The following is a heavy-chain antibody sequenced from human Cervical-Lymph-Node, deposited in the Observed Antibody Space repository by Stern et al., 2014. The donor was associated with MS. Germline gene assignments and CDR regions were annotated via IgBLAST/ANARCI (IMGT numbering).Heavy chain of an antibody. Sequence: VQLVESGGGVVQPGGSLRLSCAASGFTFSTYGMHWVRQAPGKGLEWVAAIWFDGSNKYYEESVKGRFTITRDNSKNTLPLEMNSMRIEDTAVYYCARERASNRSPFDYWGQGTPVTVSS. D-gene: IGHD4/OR15-4a*01. CDR3: ARERASNRSPFDY. CDR2: IWFDGSNK. CDR1: GFTFSTYG. V-gene: IGHV3-33*01. J-gene: IGHJ4*02.